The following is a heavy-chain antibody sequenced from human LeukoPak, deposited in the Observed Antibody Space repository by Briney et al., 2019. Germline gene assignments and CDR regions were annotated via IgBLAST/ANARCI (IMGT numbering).Heavy chain of an antibody. CDR3: ARGRGRAVAGTDEIDY. CDR1: GGSFSGYY. CDR2: INHSGST. V-gene: IGHV4-34*01. Sequence: SETLSLTCAVYGGSFSGYYWGWIRQPPGKGLEWIGEINHSGSTNYNPSLKSRVTISVDTSKNQFSLKLSPVTAADTAVYYCARGRGRAVAGTDEIDYWGQGTLVTVSS. J-gene: IGHJ4*02. D-gene: IGHD6-19*01.